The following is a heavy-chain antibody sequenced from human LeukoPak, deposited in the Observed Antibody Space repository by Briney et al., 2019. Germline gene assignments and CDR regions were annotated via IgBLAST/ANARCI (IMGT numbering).Heavy chain of an antibody. Sequence: GASVKVSCKASGYTFTSYDINWVRQATGQGLEWMGWMNPNSGNTGYAQKFQGRVTITRNTSISTAYMELSSLRSEDTAVYYCARGELTTFDAFDIWGQGTMVTVSS. CDR3: ARGELTTFDAFDI. J-gene: IGHJ3*02. CDR2: MNPNSGNT. D-gene: IGHD4-17*01. CDR1: GYTFTSYD. V-gene: IGHV1-8*03.